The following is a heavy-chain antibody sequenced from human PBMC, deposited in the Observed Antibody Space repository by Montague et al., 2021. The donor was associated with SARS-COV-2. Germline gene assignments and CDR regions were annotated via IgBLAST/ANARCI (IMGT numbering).Heavy chain of an antibody. J-gene: IGHJ3*02. D-gene: IGHD4-17*01. CDR1: GFTFTSYG. V-gene: IGHV3-33*01. CDR2: IWYDGSNK. Sequence: SLRLSCAASGFTFTSYGMRWVRQAPGKGLEWAAGIWYDGSNKYYADSVKGRFTISRDNSKNSLYLQMNRLRAEDTALYYCARESGFGDHGNAFDIWGQGTMVTVSS. CDR3: ARESGFGDHGNAFDI.